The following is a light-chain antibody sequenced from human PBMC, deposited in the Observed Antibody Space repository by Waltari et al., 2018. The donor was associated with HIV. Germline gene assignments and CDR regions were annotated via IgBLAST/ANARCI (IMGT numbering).Light chain of an antibody. J-gene: IGLJ1*01. Sequence: SYVVTQPPSVSVAPGQTARISCCGDSIGTKRVHWYQQKSGLAPVLVIYGDTDRPSGIPERFSGSNSGNTATLTIYRVEAEDEGDYYCQVWDASTTQPLVFGSGTKVTAL. CDR1: SIGTKR. V-gene: IGLV3-21*02. CDR2: GDT. CDR3: QVWDASTTQPLV.